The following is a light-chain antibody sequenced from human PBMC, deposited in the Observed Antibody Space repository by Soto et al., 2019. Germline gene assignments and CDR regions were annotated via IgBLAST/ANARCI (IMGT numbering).Light chain of an antibody. J-gene: IGLJ2*01. V-gene: IGLV2-14*01. Sequence: QAVVTQPASVSGSPGQSITISCTGTSSDVGGYNYVSWYQQHPGKAPKLIIYEVSNRPSGVSNRFSGSKSGNTASLTISGLQAEDEADYYCSSYTSSSTYVVFGGGTKVTVL. CDR1: SSDVGGYNY. CDR3: SSYTSSSTYVV. CDR2: EVS.